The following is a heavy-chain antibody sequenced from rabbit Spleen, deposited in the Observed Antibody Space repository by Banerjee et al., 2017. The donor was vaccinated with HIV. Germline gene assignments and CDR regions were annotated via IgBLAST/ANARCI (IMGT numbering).Heavy chain of an antibody. Sequence: QEQLEESGGDLVKPGASLALTCIASGVSFSDKDVMCWVRQAPGKGLEWIACINIVTGKAVYASWAKGRFIMSRTSSTTVTLQMTSLTAADTATYFCARNYVNAFDPWGPGTLVTVS. CDR2: INIVTGKA. J-gene: IGHJ2*01. V-gene: IGHV1S45*01. D-gene: IGHD1-1*01. CDR1: GVSFSDKDV. CDR3: ARNYVNAFDP.